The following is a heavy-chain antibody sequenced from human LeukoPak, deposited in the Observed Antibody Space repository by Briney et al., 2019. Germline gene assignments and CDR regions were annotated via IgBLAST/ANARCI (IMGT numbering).Heavy chain of an antibody. D-gene: IGHD2/OR15-2a*01. Sequence: GGSLRLSCAASGNYWMHWVRQAPGKGLVWVSHINSDGSWTSYADSVKGRSTISKDNAKNTVYLQMNSLRAEDTAVYYCVSFYDTYWGRGTLVTVSS. CDR2: INSDGSWT. V-gene: IGHV3-74*01. CDR3: VSFYDTY. CDR1: GNYW. J-gene: IGHJ4*02.